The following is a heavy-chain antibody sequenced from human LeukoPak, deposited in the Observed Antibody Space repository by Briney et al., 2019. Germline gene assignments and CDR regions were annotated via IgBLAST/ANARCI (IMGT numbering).Heavy chain of an antibody. CDR3: ARGSVYFDS. J-gene: IGHJ4*02. V-gene: IGHV4-59*01. Sequence: SETLSFTCTVSGWSISSYYVSWIRQPPGKGLKWIGYISYTGSTDYNPALTSRVTISVDMSKSQFSLKVSSVTAADTAVYYCARGSVYFDSWGQGTLVTVSS. CDR1: GWSISSYY. CDR2: ISYTGST.